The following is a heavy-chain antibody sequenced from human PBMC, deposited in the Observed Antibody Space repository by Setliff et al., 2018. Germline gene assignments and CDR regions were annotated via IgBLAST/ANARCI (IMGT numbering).Heavy chain of an antibody. CDR3: ARDRTACSYGLDV. D-gene: IGHD2-15*01. V-gene: IGHV4-59*01. J-gene: IGHJ6*02. CDR1: GGSISPYF. Sequence: SETLSLTCTVSGGSISPYFWSWIRQPPGKGLEWIGYIYHNGNTNFNPSLKTRVNMSVDTSKNQIALNLKPVTAADTAVYYCARDRTACSYGLDVWGQGTTVTVSS. CDR2: IYHNGNT.